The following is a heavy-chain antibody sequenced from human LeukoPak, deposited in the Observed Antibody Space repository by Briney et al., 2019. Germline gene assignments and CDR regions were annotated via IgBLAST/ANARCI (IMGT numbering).Heavy chain of an antibody. V-gene: IGHV4-59*08. CDR3: ARQGGYIAPLAL. CDR2: ISYSGNT. J-gene: IGHJ4*02. CDR1: GGSFSGYY. D-gene: IGHD6-13*01. Sequence: SETLSLTCAVYGGSFSGYYWSWIRQPPGKGLEWIGYISYSGNTNYNPSLKSRVTISVDTSKNQFSLKLSSVTAADTAVYYCARQGGYIAPLALWGQGTLVTVSP.